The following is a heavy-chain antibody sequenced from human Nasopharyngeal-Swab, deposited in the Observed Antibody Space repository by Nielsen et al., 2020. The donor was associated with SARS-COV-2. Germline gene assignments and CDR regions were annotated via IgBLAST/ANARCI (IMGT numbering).Heavy chain of an antibody. D-gene: IGHD3-3*01. CDR3: ARDGLDYDFWSAYFMDV. V-gene: IGHV3-21*01. CDR2: ISSSSIYI. Sequence: GESLKISCAASGFTFNKYNFNWVRQAPGKGLEWVSSISSSSIYIYYADSVKGRFTISRDNAKNSLFLQMNSLRAEDTAVYYCARDGLDYDFWSAYFMDVWGQGTTVTVSS. CDR1: GFTFNKYN. J-gene: IGHJ6*02.